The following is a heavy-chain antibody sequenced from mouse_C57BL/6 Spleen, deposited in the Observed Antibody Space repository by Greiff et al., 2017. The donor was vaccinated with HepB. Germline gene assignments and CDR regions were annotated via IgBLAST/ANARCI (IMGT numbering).Heavy chain of an antibody. CDR3: ARSDYYGSSFYWYFDV. CDR1: GFTFSDYG. J-gene: IGHJ1*03. V-gene: IGHV5-17*01. CDR2: ISSGSSTI. Sequence: EVQLVESGGGLVKPGGSLKLSCAASGFTFSDYGMHWVRQAPEKGLEWVAYISSGSSTIYYADTVKGRFTISRDNAKNTLFLQMTSLRSEDTAMYYCARSDYYGSSFYWYFDVWGTGTTVTVSS. D-gene: IGHD1-1*01.